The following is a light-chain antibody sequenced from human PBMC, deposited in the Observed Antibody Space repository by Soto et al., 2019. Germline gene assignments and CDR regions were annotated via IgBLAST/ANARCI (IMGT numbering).Light chain of an antibody. CDR2: DAS. J-gene: IGKJ4*01. CDR3: QQRSSCPLT. CDR1: QSISTY. V-gene: IGKV3-11*01. Sequence: TQSPSSFSASTGDRVTITCRASQSISTYLAWYQQKPGQAPRLLIYDASYRATGIPARFSGSGSGTDFTLTISSLEPEDFAVYYCQQRSSCPLTFGGGTKVDIK.